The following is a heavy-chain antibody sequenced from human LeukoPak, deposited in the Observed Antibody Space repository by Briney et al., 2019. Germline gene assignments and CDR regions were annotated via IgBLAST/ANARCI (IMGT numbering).Heavy chain of an antibody. CDR3: ANGGDSSGYRPYYFDY. J-gene: IGHJ4*02. D-gene: IGHD3-22*01. CDR2: ISGSGGST. CDR1: GFTFSSYA. V-gene: IGHV3-23*01. Sequence: GGSLRLYCAASGFTFSSYAMSWVRQAPGKGLEWVPAISGSGGSTYYADSVKGRFTISRDNSKNTLYLQMNSLRAEDTAVYYCANGGDSSGYRPYYFDYWGQGTLVTVSS.